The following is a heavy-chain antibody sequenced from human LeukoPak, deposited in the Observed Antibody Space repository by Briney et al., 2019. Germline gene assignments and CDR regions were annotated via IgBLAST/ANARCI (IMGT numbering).Heavy chain of an antibody. J-gene: IGHJ4*02. V-gene: IGHV4-34*01. CDR1: GGSFSGYY. CDR3: ARGPLWSGHPFFRRGRPPYFDY. Sequence: SETLSLTCAVYGGSFSGYYWSWIRQPPGKGLEWIGEINHSGSTNYNPSLKSRVTISVDTSKNQFSLKLSSVTAADTAVYYCARGPLWSGHPFFRRGRPPYFDYWGQGTLVTVSS. D-gene: IGHD3-3*01. CDR2: INHSGST.